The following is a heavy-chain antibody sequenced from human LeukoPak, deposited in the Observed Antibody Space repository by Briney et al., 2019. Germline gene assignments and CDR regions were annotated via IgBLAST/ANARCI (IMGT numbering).Heavy chain of an antibody. CDR3: ARKLSYSSAYYFDY. CDR2: ISSSSTYM. J-gene: IGHJ4*02. V-gene: IGHV3-21*01. Sequence: GGSLRLSCAASGFTFSAFGMNWVRQAPGRGLEWVSSISSSSTYMYYGDSLKGRFTVSRDSAKNSLYLQMNCLRAEDTAVYFCARKLSYSSAYYFDYWGQGALVTVSS. D-gene: IGHD3-22*01. CDR1: GFTFSAFG.